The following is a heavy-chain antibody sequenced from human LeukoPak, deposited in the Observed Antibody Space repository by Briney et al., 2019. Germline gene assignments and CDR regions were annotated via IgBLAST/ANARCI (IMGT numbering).Heavy chain of an antibody. D-gene: IGHD1-14*01. J-gene: IGHJ4*02. Sequence: PGGSLRLSCAASGFAFSSYAMGWVRQAPGKGLEWVSSISGSGSSTYYAESVRGRFTISRDNAKNTLNLQLSSLRVGDTATYYCAKSQEDVAMKITLGVHWGQGTLVTVSS. CDR1: GFAFSSYA. CDR3: AKSQEDVAMKITLGVH. CDR2: ISGSGSST. V-gene: IGHV3-23*01.